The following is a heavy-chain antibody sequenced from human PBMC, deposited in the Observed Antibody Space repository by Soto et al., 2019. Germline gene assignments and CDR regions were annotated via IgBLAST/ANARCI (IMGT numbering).Heavy chain of an antibody. CDR1: GFAFNNYG. CDR3: AREDSIIRPAVSDF. CDR2: ISKSDYT. Sequence: GSLRLSCTVSGFAFNNYGINWVRQAPGKGLEWVSSISKSDYTYYSDSVKGRFTISRDNAKNSVSLQMNTLRVEDTAVYYCAREDSIIRPAVSDFWGQGTLVTVSS. J-gene: IGHJ4*02. V-gene: IGHV3-21*01. D-gene: IGHD2-2*01.